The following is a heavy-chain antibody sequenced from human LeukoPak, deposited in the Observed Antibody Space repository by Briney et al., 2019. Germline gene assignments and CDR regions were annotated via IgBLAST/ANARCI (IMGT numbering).Heavy chain of an antibody. J-gene: IGHJ4*02. D-gene: IGHD1-7*01. CDR3: ARGEYNWNYVFDY. CDR2: IYSGGST. Sequence: PGGSLRLSCAASGFTFSSSGMHWVRQAPGKGLEWVSVIYSGGSTYYADSVKGRFTISRDNSKNTLYLQMNGLRAEDTAVYYCARGEYNWNYVFDYWGQGTLVTVSS. CDR1: GFTFSSSG. V-gene: IGHV3-66*01.